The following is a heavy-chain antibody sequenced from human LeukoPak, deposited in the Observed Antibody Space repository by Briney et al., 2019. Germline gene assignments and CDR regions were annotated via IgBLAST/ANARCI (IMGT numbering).Heavy chain of an antibody. CDR1: GFTFSSYA. CDR3: ARHPAGYCSSTSCYINFDY. CDR2: ISGSGGST. D-gene: IGHD2-2*02. Sequence: PGGSLRLSCAVSGFTFSSYAMSWVSQAPGKGLEWVSAISGSGGSTYYADSVKGRFTISRDNSKNTLYLRMNSLRAEDTAVYYCARHPAGYCSSTSCYINFDYWGQGALVTVSS. J-gene: IGHJ4*02. V-gene: IGHV3-23*01.